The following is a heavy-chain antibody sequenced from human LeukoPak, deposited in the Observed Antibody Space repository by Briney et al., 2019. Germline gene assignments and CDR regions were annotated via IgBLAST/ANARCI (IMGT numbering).Heavy chain of an antibody. D-gene: IGHD6-13*01. Sequence: ASVKVSCKASGYTFINYGISWVRLAPGEGLEWMGWISAYNGNTNYAQKLQGRVTMTTDTSTSTAYMELRSLRSDDTAVYYCARVSAAGNAFDPWGQGTLVTVSS. V-gene: IGHV1-18*01. CDR3: ARVSAAGNAFDP. CDR1: GYTFINYG. J-gene: IGHJ5*02. CDR2: ISAYNGNT.